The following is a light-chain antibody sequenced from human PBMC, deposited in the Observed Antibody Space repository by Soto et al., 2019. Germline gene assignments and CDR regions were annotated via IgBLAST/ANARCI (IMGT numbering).Light chain of an antibody. CDR1: SSDV. Sequence: QSALTKPRSVSGSPGQSGTISCIGTSSDVVSWYQQHPDKAPKLIIYYVTQRPSGVPDRFSASKSGNTASLTISGLQAEDEADYYCCSSAGGFTWVFGGGTKVTVL. CDR3: CSSAGGFTWV. J-gene: IGLJ3*02. V-gene: IGLV2-11*01. CDR2: YVT.